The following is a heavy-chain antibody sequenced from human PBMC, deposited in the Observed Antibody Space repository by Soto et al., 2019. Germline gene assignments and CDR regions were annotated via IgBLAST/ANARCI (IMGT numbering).Heavy chain of an antibody. Sequence: PGGSPRLSCAASGFSFSNGWINWVRQAPGKGLEWVGRIKSKMDGGTTDFAAPVKGRFAISRDDSKNTLYLQMNSLKTEDTAVYYCTTAPAHYDILTGYYMGFGKCFDYWGQGTLVTVSS. J-gene: IGHJ4*02. D-gene: IGHD3-9*01. CDR1: GFSFSNGW. V-gene: IGHV3-15*07. CDR3: TTAPAHYDILTGYYMGFGKCFDY. CDR2: IKSKMDGGTT.